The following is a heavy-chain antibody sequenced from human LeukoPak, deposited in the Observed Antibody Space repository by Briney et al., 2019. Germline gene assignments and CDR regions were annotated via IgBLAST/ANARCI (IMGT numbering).Heavy chain of an antibody. Sequence: PGGSLRLSCAASGFTFSSYAMHWVRQAPGKGLEWVAFIRYDGSNKYYADSVKGRFTISRDNSKNTLYLQMNSLRAEDTAVYYCAILGGYSYGGRYFDYWGQGTLVTVSS. D-gene: IGHD5-18*01. V-gene: IGHV3-30*02. CDR2: IRYDGSNK. CDR3: AILGGYSYGGRYFDY. CDR1: GFTFSSYA. J-gene: IGHJ4*02.